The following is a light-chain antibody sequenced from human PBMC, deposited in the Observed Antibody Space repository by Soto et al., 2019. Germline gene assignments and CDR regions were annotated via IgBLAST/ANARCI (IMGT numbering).Light chain of an antibody. CDR1: QSVNSN. J-gene: IGKJ1*01. CDR3: QQYNTWPWT. CDR2: YAS. Sequence: EIVMTQSPATLSVSPGERATLSCRASQSVNSNLAWYQRKRGQAPRLLIFYASTRAPGIPSEFSGSGSGTEFTLTISSLQSEDFAVYYCQQYNTWPWTVGQGTEVEI. V-gene: IGKV3-15*01.